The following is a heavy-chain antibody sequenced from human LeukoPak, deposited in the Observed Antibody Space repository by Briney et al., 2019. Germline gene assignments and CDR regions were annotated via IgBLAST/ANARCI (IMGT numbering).Heavy chain of an antibody. J-gene: IGHJ4*02. D-gene: IGHD6-19*01. Sequence: GGSLRLSCAASGFTFSNAWMSWVRQAPGKGLEWVGRIKSKTDGGTTDYAAPVKGRFTISRDDSKNTLYLQMNSLKTEDTAVYYCTTDSTAVAGLIDYWGQGTPVTVSS. CDR3: TTDSTAVAGLIDY. CDR2: IKSKTDGGTT. CDR1: GFTFSNAW. V-gene: IGHV3-15*01.